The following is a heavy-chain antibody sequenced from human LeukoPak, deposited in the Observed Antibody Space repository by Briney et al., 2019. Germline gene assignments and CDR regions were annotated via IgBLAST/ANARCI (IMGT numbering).Heavy chain of an antibody. Sequence: ASVKVSCKASGYTFTGYYMHWVRQAPGQGLERMGWINPSSGGASYAQNFQGRVTMTRDTSISTAYMELSRLRSDDTAVYYCARVNDDTAMAHWYFNLWGRGTLVTVSS. CDR3: ARVNDDTAMAHWYFNL. D-gene: IGHD5-18*01. V-gene: IGHV1-2*02. CDR1: GYTFTGYY. CDR2: INPSSGGA. J-gene: IGHJ2*01.